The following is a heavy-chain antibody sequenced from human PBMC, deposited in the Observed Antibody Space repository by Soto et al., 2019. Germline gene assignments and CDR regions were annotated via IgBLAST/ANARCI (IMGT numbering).Heavy chain of an antibody. D-gene: IGHD6-19*01. CDR2: IIPIFGTA. CDR3: ARRPTAYSSGWYYFDY. CDR1: GGTFSSYA. J-gene: IGHJ4*02. Sequence: QVQLVQSGAEVKKPGSSVKVSCKASGGTFSSYAISWVRQAPGQGLEWMGGIIPIFGTANYAQKFQGRVKITADASTSTAYMELSSLRSEDTAVYYCARRPTAYSSGWYYFDYWGQGTLVTVSS. V-gene: IGHV1-69*01.